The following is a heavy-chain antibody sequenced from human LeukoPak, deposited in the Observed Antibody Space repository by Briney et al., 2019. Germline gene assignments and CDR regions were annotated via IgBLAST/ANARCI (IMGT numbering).Heavy chain of an antibody. D-gene: IGHD6-19*01. CDR2: IDYNGARN. CDR1: GFTFSNHG. CDR3: AKGIYSSGWSYFDY. V-gene: IGHV3-33*06. J-gene: IGHJ4*01. Sequence: PGGSLRLSCAASGFTFSNHGMHWVRQAPGKGLEWAAAIDYNGARNYYVDSVKGRFTISRDNSKNTLYLQMNSLRAEDTAVYYCAKGIYSSGWSYFDYWGHGTLVTVSS.